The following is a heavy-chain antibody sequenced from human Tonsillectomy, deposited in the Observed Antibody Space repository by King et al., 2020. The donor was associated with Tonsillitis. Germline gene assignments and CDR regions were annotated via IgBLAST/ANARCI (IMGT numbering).Heavy chain of an antibody. CDR3: ARGTGGLDY. CDR1: GYTFTGYY. CDR2: INPGSGGT. D-gene: IGHD3-16*01. V-gene: IGHV1-2*02. Sequence: EQLVQSGAEVKKPGASVKVSCKASGYTFTGYYMYWVRQAPGQGLDWLGWINPGSGGTSYAQKFQGRVTMTRDTSISTAYMELSRLTSDDAALYFCARGTGGLDYWGQGTLVTVSS. J-gene: IGHJ4*02.